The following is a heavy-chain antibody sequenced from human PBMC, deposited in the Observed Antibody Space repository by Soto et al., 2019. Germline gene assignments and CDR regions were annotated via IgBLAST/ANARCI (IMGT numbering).Heavy chain of an antibody. Sequence: ASVKVSCKXSGYTLSDFYMHWVKQAPGKGLEWMGLADPEDAETIYAEKFQGRVTIIADTSTDTAYMELSSLRSDDTAVYYCATAFRARLGWFDPWGQGTQVTVSS. V-gene: IGHV1-69-2*01. CDR3: ATAFRARLGWFDP. CDR2: ADPEDAET. D-gene: IGHD3-10*01. J-gene: IGHJ5*02. CDR1: GYTLSDFY.